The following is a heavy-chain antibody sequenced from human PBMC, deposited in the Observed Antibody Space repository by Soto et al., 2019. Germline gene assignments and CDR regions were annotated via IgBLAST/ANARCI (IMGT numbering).Heavy chain of an antibody. Sequence: SQTLSLTCAISGDSVSSNSAAWNWIRQSPSRGLEWLGRTYYRSKWYNDYAVSVKSRIAINPDTSKNQFSLQLNSVTPEDTAVYYCARTPDSTPDYCRGGSCWYYDYYMDVWGKGTTVTVSS. D-gene: IGHD2-15*01. CDR2: TYYRSKWYN. V-gene: IGHV6-1*01. CDR3: ARTPDSTPDYCRGGSCWYYDYYMDV. CDR1: GDSVSSNSAA. J-gene: IGHJ6*03.